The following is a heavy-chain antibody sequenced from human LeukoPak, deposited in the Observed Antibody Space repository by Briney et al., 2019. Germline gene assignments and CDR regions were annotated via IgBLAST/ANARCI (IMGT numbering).Heavy chain of an antibody. V-gene: IGHV1-2*02. J-gene: IGHJ5*02. CDR1: GYTFSHHY. CDR2: ISANSGST. D-gene: IGHD1-1*01. Sequence: ASVKVSCKASGYTFSHHYLYWIRQAPGQRLEYMGWISANSGSTDYAQKFQGRVTMTRDTSISTAYMELSRLRSDDTAVYYCARGDDPGNWFDPWGQGTLVTVSS. CDR3: ARGDDPGNWFDP.